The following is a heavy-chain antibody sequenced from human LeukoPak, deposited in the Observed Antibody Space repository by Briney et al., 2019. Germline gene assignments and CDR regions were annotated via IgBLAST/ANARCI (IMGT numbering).Heavy chain of an antibody. Sequence: GGSLRLSCAASGFTFSSYAMSWVRQAPGKGLEWGSAIIGSGGSTYYGSGGTTYYTDSVKGRFTISRDNSKNTLYLQMNSLRAEDTAVYYCAKDPMESDGGQGTLVTVSS. CDR1: GFTFSSYA. J-gene: IGHJ4*02. D-gene: IGHD3-10*01. CDR2: IIGSGGST. CDR3: AKDPMESD. V-gene: IGHV3-23*01.